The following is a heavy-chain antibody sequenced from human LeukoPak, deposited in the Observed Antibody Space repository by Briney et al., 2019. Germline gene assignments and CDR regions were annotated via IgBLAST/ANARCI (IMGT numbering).Heavy chain of an antibody. J-gene: IGHJ4*02. Sequence: GGSLRLSCAASGFSFSAYWMTWVRQAPGEGPEWVAVTLYDGSSTDYADSVKGRFAMSRDNAKNTLYLQMNSLRPEDTGIYYCARGNVAVARNLIDFWGQGTLVTVSS. CDR2: TLYDGSST. CDR3: ARGNVAVARNLIDF. D-gene: IGHD6-19*01. V-gene: IGHV3-30*09. CDR1: GFSFSAYW.